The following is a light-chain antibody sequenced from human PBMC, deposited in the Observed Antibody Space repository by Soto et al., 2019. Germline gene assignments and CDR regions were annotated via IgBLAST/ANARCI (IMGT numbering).Light chain of an antibody. CDR1: QGICTW. CDR3: QQYRSYWT. CDR2: DVS. V-gene: IGKV1-5*01. Sequence: IQMTQSPSTLSASIGDTVTITCRASQGICTWLAWYQQKPGEAPKVLIYDVSSLQSGVPSRFSGTGSGTEFTLIIDSLQPDDFATYYCQQYRSYWTFGQGTKVEVK. J-gene: IGKJ1*01.